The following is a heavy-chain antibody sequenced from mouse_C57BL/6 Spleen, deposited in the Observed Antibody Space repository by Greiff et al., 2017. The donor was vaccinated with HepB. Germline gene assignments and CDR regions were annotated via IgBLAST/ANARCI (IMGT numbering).Heavy chain of an antibody. Sequence: VQLKESGPELVKPGASVKISCKASGYSFTGYYMNWVKQSPEKSVEWIGEINPSTGGTTYNQKFKAKATLTVDKSSSTAYMQLKSLTSEDSAVYYCARWQGDYWGQGTTLTVSS. CDR2: INPSTGGT. CDR3: ARWQGDY. J-gene: IGHJ2*01. V-gene: IGHV1-42*01. CDR1: GYSFTGYY.